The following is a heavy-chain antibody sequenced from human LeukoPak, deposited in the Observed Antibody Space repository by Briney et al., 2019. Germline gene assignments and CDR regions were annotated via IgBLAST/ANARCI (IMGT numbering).Heavy chain of an antibody. CDR3: ARETAAGYFDS. Sequence: SETLSLTCTVSGGSINSYYWSWIRQPPGKGLEWIGNIYYIGTTNYNPSLKSRVTISVDLSNNQFSLKLRSVTAADTAVYYCARETAAGYFDSWGQGTLVTVSS. V-gene: IGHV4-59*01. D-gene: IGHD2-15*01. J-gene: IGHJ4*02. CDR1: GGSINSYY. CDR2: IYYIGTT.